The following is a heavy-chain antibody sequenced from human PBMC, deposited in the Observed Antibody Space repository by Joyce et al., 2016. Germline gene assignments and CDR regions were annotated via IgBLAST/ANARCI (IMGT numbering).Heavy chain of an antibody. CDR1: GGSFSGYY. CDR3: ARGLVVTGTRVRGYNYGYSS. Sequence: QVQLQQWGGGLFKPSETLSLTCAVYGGSFSGYYWSWIRQPPGKGLEWIGDVNHSGSTSYDESLKSRVTISVDTSKNQLSLNLTSVTAADTAVYFCARGLVVTGTRVRGYNYGYSSWGQGTLVTVSS. CDR2: VNHSGST. V-gene: IGHV4-34*02. D-gene: IGHD5-18*01. J-gene: IGHJ5*02.